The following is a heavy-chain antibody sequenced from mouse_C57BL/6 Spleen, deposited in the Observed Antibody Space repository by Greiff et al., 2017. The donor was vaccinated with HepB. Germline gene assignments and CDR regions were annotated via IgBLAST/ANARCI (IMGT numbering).Heavy chain of an antibody. Sequence: EVKLVESGGGLVKPGGSLKLSCAASGFTFSSYAMSWVRQTPEKRLEWVATISDGGSYTYYPDNVKGRFTISRDNAKNNLYLQMRHLKSEDTAMYYCAREVLRYSYDAMDYWGQGTSVTVSS. J-gene: IGHJ4*01. CDR2: ISDGGSYT. CDR3: AREVLRYSYDAMDY. D-gene: IGHD1-1*01. V-gene: IGHV5-4*01. CDR1: GFTFSSYA.